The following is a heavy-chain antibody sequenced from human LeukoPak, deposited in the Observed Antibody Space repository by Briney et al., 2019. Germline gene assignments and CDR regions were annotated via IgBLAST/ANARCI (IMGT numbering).Heavy chain of an antibody. Sequence: EPSETLSLTCTVSGGSISSYYWSWIRQPPGKGLEWIGYIYYSGSTNYNPSLKSRVTISVDTSKNQFSLKLSSVTAADTAVYYCAGKTVVTDYYYYGMDVWGQGTTVTVSS. CDR3: AGKTVVTDYYYYGMDV. D-gene: IGHD4-23*01. V-gene: IGHV4-59*01. J-gene: IGHJ6*02. CDR1: GGSISSYY. CDR2: IYYSGST.